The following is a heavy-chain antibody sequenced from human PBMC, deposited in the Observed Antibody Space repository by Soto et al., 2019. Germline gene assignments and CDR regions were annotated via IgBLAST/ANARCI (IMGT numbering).Heavy chain of an antibody. D-gene: IGHD1-7*01. J-gene: IGHJ6*02. CDR1: GFTFSDYY. CDR2: ISSSGSTI. V-gene: IGHV3-11*01. CDR3: ARDTGTTFHYYYGMDV. Sequence: PGGSLRLSCAASGFTFSDYYMSWIRQAPGKGLEWVSYISSSGSTIYYADSVKGRFTISRDNAKNSLYLQMNSLRAEDTAVYYFARDTGTTFHYYYGMDVWGQGTTVTVSS.